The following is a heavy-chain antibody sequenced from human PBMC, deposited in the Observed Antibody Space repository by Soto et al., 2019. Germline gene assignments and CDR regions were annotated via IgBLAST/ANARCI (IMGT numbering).Heavy chain of an antibody. J-gene: IGHJ4*02. CDR2: INPSGGNI. CDR1: GYTFINYY. D-gene: IGHD2-2*01. V-gene: IGHV1-46*01. Sequence: QVQLVQSGAEVQKPGDSVRLSCKASGYTFINYYVHWVRQAPGQGLEWIGMINPSGGNIAFAQKFQGRVTMTRDTSTSTAYVDLTSLKSEDTAVYYCARGDVTSWYLLPLWGQGTLVTVTS. CDR3: ARGDVTSWYLLPL.